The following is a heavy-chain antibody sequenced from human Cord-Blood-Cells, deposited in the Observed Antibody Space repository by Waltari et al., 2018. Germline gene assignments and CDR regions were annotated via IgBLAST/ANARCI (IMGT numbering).Heavy chain of an antibody. V-gene: IGHV4-34*01. J-gene: IGHJ4*02. Sequence: QVQLQQWGAGLLKPSETLSLTCAVHGGSFSGSYWSWIRQPPGKGLEWSGEINHSGSTNYNPSLKSRVTISVDTSKNQFSLKLSSVTAADTAVYYCARVRTGDFDYWGQGTLVTVSS. D-gene: IGHD7-27*01. CDR1: GGSFSGSY. CDR3: ARVRTGDFDY. CDR2: INHSGST.